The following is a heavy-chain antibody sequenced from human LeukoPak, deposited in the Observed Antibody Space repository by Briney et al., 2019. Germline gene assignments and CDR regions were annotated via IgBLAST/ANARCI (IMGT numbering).Heavy chain of an antibody. V-gene: IGHV3-21*01. D-gene: IGHD6-19*01. CDR3: AKDERLVAGTFNYFDY. CDR1: GFALKSYS. J-gene: IGHJ4*02. CDR2: ISSTSAYI. Sequence: GGSLRLSCAGSGFALKSYSLSWVRQAPGKGLEWVSSISSTSAYIYYADSVKGRFTISRDNVDNVVYLQMNSLGAEDTAVYYCAKDERLVAGTFNYFDYWGQGTLVTVSS.